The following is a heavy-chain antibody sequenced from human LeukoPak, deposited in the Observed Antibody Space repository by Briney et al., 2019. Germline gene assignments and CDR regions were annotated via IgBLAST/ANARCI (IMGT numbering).Heavy chain of an antibody. CDR2: ISGSGGST. D-gene: IGHD5-18*01. CDR1: GFTFSNYA. J-gene: IGHJ4*02. V-gene: IGHV3-23*01. CDR3: AKARTSYTGYSFDY. Sequence: GGSLRLSCAASGFTFSNYAMSWVRQAPGKGLEWVSGISGSGGSTNYADSVKGRFTISRDNSKSTLFLQMNSLRAEDTAVYYCAKARTSYTGYSFDYWGQGTLVTVSS.